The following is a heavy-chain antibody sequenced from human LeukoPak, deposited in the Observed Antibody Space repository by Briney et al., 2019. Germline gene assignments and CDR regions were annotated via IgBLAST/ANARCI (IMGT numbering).Heavy chain of an antibody. CDR3: ARIAAPGNRRLNF. J-gene: IGHJ4*02. CDR2: MNPNSGNT. V-gene: IGHV1-8*01. D-gene: IGHD6-13*01. CDR1: GCSFTTYD. Sequence: ASVKVSCKASGCSFTTYDINWVRQAAGQGLEWMGWMNPNSGNTGNAQKFQGRVTMTRNTSISTAYMELTSLTSEDTAVYFCARIAAPGNRRLNFWGQGTLVTVPS.